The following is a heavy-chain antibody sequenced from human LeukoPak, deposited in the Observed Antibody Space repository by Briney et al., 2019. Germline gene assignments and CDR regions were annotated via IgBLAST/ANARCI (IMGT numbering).Heavy chain of an antibody. CDR2: IIPIFGTA. D-gene: IGHD6-13*01. J-gene: IGHJ4*02. Sequence: SSVKVSCKASGGTFSSYTISWVRQAPGQGLEWMGRIIPIFGTANYAQKFQGRVTITTDASTSTAYMELSSLRSEDTAVYYCAREIAAAGTYFDYWGQGTLVTVSS. CDR3: AREIAAAGTYFDY. V-gene: IGHV1-69*05. CDR1: GGTFSSYT.